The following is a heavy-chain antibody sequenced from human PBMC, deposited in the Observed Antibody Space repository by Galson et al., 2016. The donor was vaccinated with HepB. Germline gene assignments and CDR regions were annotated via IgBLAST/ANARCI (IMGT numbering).Heavy chain of an antibody. Sequence: SETLSLTCTVSGASTRTYYWSWIRQPPGKGLEWIGYIHHSGNTNYNPSLKSRFTISVDTAKYQISLKVTSVTAADTAVYYCATGYSSFDPGNNVDYWGHGTLVTVSS. D-gene: IGHD2-2*03. J-gene: IGHJ4*01. V-gene: IGHV4-59*01. CDR2: IHHSGNT. CDR1: GASTRTYY. CDR3: ATGYSSFDPGNNVDY.